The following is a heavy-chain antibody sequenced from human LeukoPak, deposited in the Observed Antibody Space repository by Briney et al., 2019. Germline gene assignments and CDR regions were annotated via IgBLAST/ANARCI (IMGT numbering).Heavy chain of an antibody. CDR2: MNPNSGNT. Sequence: ASVKVSCKASAYTFTNYDINWVRQATGQRLEWMGWMNPNSGNTGYAQKFQGRVTITRNISISTAYMELSSLRSEDTAVYYCARCDYDTSVNPNWFDPWGQGTLVTVSS. CDR3: ARCDYDTSVNPNWFDP. D-gene: IGHD3-22*01. J-gene: IGHJ5*02. CDR1: AYTFTNYD. V-gene: IGHV1-8*03.